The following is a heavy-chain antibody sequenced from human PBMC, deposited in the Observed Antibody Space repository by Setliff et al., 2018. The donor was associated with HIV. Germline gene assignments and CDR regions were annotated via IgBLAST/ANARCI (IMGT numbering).Heavy chain of an antibody. CDR1: GGSASSRGYY. CDR2: ILYGGNT. V-gene: IGHV4-39*02. CDR3: ARPTTGVGGGAAFDI. D-gene: IGHD2-8*01. J-gene: IGHJ3*02. Sequence: SETLSLTCTVSGGSASSRGYYWGWIRQPPGKGPEWIANILYGGNTYYNPSLKSRVTISVDTSKNHFSPKLNSVTAADTAVYFCARPTTGVGGGAAFDIWGQGTMVTVSS.